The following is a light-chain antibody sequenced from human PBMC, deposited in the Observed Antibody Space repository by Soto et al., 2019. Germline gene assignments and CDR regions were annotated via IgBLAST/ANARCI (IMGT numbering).Light chain of an antibody. V-gene: IGKV1-9*01. CDR2: AGS. Sequence: DIQLTQSPSFLSASVGDRVTITCRASQGIASHLAWYQQPPGKAPKFLIYAGSSLESGVPSRLSGSGFGKEFTRTISSLQPEDFATYYCQQVNTFPHTFGQGTKLEIK. CDR3: QQVNTFPHT. J-gene: IGKJ2*01. CDR1: QGIASH.